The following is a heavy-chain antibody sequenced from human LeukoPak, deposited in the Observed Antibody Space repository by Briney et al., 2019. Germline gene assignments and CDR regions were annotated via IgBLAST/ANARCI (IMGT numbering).Heavy chain of an antibody. CDR3: ARNSRVASTSGLNY. D-gene: IGHD4-23*01. CDR2: ISAYNGNT. CDR1: GYTFTSYG. Sequence: ASVKVSCKASGYTFTSYGISWVRQAPGQGLEWMGWISAYNGNTNYAQKLQGRATMTTDTSTSTAYMELRSLRSDDTAFYYCARNSRVASTSGLNYWGQGTLVTVSS. V-gene: IGHV1-18*01. J-gene: IGHJ4*02.